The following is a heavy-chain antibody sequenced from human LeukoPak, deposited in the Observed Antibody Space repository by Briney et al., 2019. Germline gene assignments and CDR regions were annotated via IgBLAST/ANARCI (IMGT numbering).Heavy chain of an antibody. Sequence: ASVKVSCKASGYTFTGYYMHWVRQPPGQGLEWMGRLNPNSGGKNYAQKIQGSVTMTRDTSISTAYMELSRLRSDDTAVYYCARARAIAVAGRPYYYYYMDVWGKGTTVTVSS. CDR3: ARARAIAVAGRPYYYYYMDV. J-gene: IGHJ6*03. CDR2: LNPNSGGK. D-gene: IGHD6-19*01. CDR1: GYTFTGYY. V-gene: IGHV1-2*06.